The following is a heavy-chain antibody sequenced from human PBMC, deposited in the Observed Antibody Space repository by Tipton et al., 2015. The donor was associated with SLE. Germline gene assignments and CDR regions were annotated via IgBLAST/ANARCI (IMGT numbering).Heavy chain of an antibody. D-gene: IGHD3-22*01. CDR2: IYPGDSDT. V-gene: IGHV5-51*03. J-gene: IGHJ3*02. CDR1: GYSFTSYW. CDR3: ARRSYFDSSGYYCAFDI. Sequence: QLVQSGAEVKKPGESLKISCKGSGYSFTSYWIGWVRQMPGKGLEWMGIIYPGDSDTRYSPSFEGQVTISADRSISTAYLQWSSLKASDTAMYYCARRSYFDSSGYYCAFDIWGQGTMVTVSS.